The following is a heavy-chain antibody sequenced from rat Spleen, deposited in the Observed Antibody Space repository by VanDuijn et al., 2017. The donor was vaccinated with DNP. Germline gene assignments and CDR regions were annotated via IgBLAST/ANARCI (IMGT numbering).Heavy chain of an antibody. D-gene: IGHD1-9*01. Sequence: EVQLVESGGGLVQPGRSMKLSCTASGFTFSSFPMAWVRQAPTKGLEWVATISTSGGNIYYPESVKGRFTISRYAARNTLSLQMNSRRSEDMATYYCARWDSTGITTGFAYWGQGTLVTVSS. CDR2: ISTSGGNI. CDR3: ARWDSTGITTGFAY. CDR1: GFTFSSFP. J-gene: IGHJ3*01. V-gene: IGHV5-46*01.